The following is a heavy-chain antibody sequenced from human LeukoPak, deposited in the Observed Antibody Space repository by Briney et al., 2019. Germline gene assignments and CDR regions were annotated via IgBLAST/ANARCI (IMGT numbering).Heavy chain of an antibody. J-gene: IGHJ5*02. V-gene: IGHV3-30*02. D-gene: IGHD1-26*01. CDR3: TRAGGIYYPDHFDP. Sequence: LAGGSLRLSCAVSGLTFSSSGMHWVRQGPGKGLEWVAFIGYDGFNKYYADSVKGRFTISRDNSKNTLYLQMNSLRPEDAAAYYCTRAGGIYYPDHFDPWGQGTLVTVSS. CDR1: GLTFSSSG. CDR2: IGYDGFNK.